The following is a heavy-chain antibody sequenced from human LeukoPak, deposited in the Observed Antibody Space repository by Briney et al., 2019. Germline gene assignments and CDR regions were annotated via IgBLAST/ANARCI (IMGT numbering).Heavy chain of an antibody. CDR3: ARHLVATISVFES. CDR1: GDSMNNDY. CDR2: ISYSGAT. Sequence: SETLSLTCTVSGDSMNNDYGSWSREPPGEGVGWMGYISYSGATRYHPSLNSRVTTSVNMYKKQFSLRLKSVPAADTAVYYCARHLVATISVFESWGQGALVTVSS. D-gene: IGHD3-3*01. V-gene: IGHV4-59*08. J-gene: IGHJ4*02.